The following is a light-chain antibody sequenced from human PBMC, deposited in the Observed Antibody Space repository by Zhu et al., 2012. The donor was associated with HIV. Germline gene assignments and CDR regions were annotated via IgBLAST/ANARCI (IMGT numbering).Light chain of an antibody. CDR3: QQRSSWPLT. J-gene: IGKJ4*01. CDR1: GSVRSF. Sequence: IVLTQSPATLSLSPGERATVSCRASGSVRSFLAWYQQKPGQAPRLLIYDTSKRATGIPARFSGSGSGTDFTLTISSPEPEDFALYYCQQRSSWPLTFGGGTKGGDQT. V-gene: IGKV3-11*01. CDR2: DTS.